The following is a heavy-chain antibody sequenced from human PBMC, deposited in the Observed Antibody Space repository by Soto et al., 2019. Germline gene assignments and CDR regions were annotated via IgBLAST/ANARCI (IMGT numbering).Heavy chain of an antibody. Sequence: QVQLVQSGAEVKEPGSSVKVSCTASGGTVSNYPISWVRQAPGQGLEWMGGIIPMFGTPNYALKFQGGVTITADESTSTAYMELSSLRYDDTAVYYCARHARHLEWLQPFDYWGQGALVTVSS. V-gene: IGHV1-69*01. J-gene: IGHJ4*02. CDR1: GGTVSNYP. CDR3: ARHARHLEWLQPFDY. D-gene: IGHD3-3*01. CDR2: IIPMFGTP.